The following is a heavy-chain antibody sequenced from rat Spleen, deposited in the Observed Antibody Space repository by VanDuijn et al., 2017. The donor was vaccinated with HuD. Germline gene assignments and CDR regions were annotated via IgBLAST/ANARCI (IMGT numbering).Heavy chain of an antibody. CDR1: GFTFSNYY. V-gene: IGHV5-29*01. CDR2: ISYDGNSI. J-gene: IGHJ1*01. CDR3: ARGPAYGYIYAWNFDF. Sequence: EVQLVESGGGLVQPGRSMKLSCAASGFTFSNYYMAWVRQAPTKGLEWVATISYDGNSIYYRDSVKGRFTISRDNAQSTLYLQMDSLRSEDTATYYCARGPAYGYIYAWNFDFWGPGTMVTVSS. D-gene: IGHD1-9*01.